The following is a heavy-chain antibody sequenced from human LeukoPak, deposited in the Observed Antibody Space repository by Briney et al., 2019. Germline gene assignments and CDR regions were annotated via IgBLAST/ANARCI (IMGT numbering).Heavy chain of an antibody. D-gene: IGHD3-22*01. CDR2: MHPNSGAT. CDR1: GYTFTSYD. V-gene: IGHV1-8*02. CDR3: ARVSFDSSGNKINFDY. J-gene: IGHJ4*01. Sequence: ASVKVSCKASGYTFTSYDINWVRQATGQGLEWMRWMHPNSGATAYAQKFQGRVTMTRDTSISTAYMELSSLRSEDTAVYYCARVSFDSSGNKINFDYWGHGTLVTVSS.